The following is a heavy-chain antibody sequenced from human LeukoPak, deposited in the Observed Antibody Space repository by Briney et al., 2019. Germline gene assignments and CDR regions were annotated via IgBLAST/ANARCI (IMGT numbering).Heavy chain of an antibody. J-gene: IGHJ5*02. CDR3: ARPTYCSGGSCLNWFDP. CDR2: INPNSGGT. CDR1: GYTFTSYY. Sequence: ASVKVSCKASGYTFTSYYMHWVRQAPGQGLEWMGWINPNSGGTNYAQKFQGRVTMTRDTSISTAYMELSRLSSDDTAVYYCARPTYCSGGSCLNWFDPWGQGTLVTVSS. D-gene: IGHD2-15*01. V-gene: IGHV1-2*02.